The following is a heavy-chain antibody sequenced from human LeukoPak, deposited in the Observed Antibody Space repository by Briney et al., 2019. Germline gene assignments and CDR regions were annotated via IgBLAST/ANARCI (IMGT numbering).Heavy chain of an antibody. D-gene: IGHD3-22*01. CDR2: INPESGGT. J-gene: IGHJ4*02. Sequence: ASVKVSCKASGYTFTGHFIHWVRQAPGQGLEWMGWINPESGGTRYTQKFEGRITMTRDTSISTAYMELSRLRSDDTAVYYYARGWDYYDSSGYDYWGQGTLVTVSS. CDR3: ARGWDYYDSSGYDY. CDR1: GYTFTGHF. V-gene: IGHV1-2*02.